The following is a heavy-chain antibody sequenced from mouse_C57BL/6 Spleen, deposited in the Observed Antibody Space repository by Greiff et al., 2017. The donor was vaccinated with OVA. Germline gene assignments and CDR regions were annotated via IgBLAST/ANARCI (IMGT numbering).Heavy chain of an antibody. Sequence: VQLQQPGAELVMPGASVKLSCKASGYTFTSYWMHWVKQRPGKGLEWIGEIGPSDSYTNYTQKFKGKSTLTVYKSSSTAYMQLSSLTSEDSAVYYCARYYNAMDYWGQGTSVTVSS. J-gene: IGHJ4*01. CDR2: IGPSDSYT. CDR3: ARYYNAMDY. V-gene: IGHV1-69*01. CDR1: GYTFTSYW.